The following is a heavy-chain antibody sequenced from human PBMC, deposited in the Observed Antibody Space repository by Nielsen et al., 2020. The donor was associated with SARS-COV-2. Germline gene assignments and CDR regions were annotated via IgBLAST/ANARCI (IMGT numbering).Heavy chain of an antibody. CDR1: GFTFSSYA. D-gene: IGHD3-10*01. V-gene: IGHV3-23*01. CDR3: AKRGEWFGESNYYYYGMDV. J-gene: IGHJ6*02. Sequence: GGSLRLSCAASGFTFSSYAMSWVRQAPGKGLEWVSAISGSGGSTYYADSVKGRFTISRDNSKNTLYLQMNSLRAEDTAVYYCAKRGEWFGESNYYYYGMDVWGQGTTVTVSS. CDR2: ISGSGGST.